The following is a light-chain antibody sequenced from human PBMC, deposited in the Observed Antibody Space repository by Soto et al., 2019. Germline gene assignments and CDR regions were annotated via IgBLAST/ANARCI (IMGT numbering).Light chain of an antibody. Sequence: DIQMTQSPSSVSASVGDRITITCRASQTLNNYLTWFQQKPGKAPKVLIYAASTLQSGVPSRFSGSGSGAEFTLTISSLQPEDFETYYCQQSLSPLLNFGGGTKVDI. CDR2: AAS. J-gene: IGKJ4*01. CDR1: QTLNNY. V-gene: IGKV1-39*01. CDR3: QQSLSPLLN.